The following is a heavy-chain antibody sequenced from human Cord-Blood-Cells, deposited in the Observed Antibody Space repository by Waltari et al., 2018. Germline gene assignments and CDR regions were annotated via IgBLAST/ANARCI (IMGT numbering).Heavy chain of an antibody. D-gene: IGHD5-12*01. CDR1: GGSFSGYY. J-gene: IGHJ4*02. CDR2: INHSGST. V-gene: IGHV4-34*01. Sequence: QVQLQQWGAGLLKPSEPLSLTCAAYGGSFSGYYCSWIRQPPGKGLDWIGEINHSGSTNYTPSLKSRVTISVDTSKNQFSLKLSSVTAADTAVYYCARISVDIVATNDYWGQGTLVTVSS. CDR3: ARISVDIVATNDY.